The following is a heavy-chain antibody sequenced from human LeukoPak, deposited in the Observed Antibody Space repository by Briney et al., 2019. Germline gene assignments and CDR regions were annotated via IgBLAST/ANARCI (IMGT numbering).Heavy chain of an antibody. Sequence: ASVKVSCKASGYTFTGYDMHWVRQAPGQGREWRGWINPNSGGTNYAQKFQGRVTMTRDTSISTAYMELSRLRSDDTAVYYCARGYYYDSSGYYFDYWGQGTLVTVSS. CDR1: GYTFTGYD. J-gene: IGHJ4*02. D-gene: IGHD3-22*01. CDR2: INPNSGGT. V-gene: IGHV1-2*02. CDR3: ARGYYYDSSGYYFDY.